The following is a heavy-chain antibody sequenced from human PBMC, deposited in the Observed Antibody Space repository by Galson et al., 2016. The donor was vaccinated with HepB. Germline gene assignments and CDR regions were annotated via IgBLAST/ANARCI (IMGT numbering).Heavy chain of an antibody. CDR2: VFHTGST. J-gene: IGHJ4*02. CDR1: GTSISRGNW. CDR3: ARDNVAVAANLDY. V-gene: IGHV4-4*02. Sequence: SETLSLTCTVSGTSISRGNWWTWVRHSPGNGLEWIGEVFHTGSTNYNPSLESRVSISVDTSENQFSLTLNSVTAADTAVYYCARDNVAVAANLDYWGQGTQVTVSS. D-gene: IGHD2-15*01.